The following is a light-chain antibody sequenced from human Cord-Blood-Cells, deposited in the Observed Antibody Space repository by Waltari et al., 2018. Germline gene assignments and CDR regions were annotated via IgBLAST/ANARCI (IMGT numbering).Light chain of an antibody. CDR1: SSDVGGYNY. CDR3: SSYTSSSTVV. CDR2: DVS. Sequence: QSALTQPASVSGSPGQSITISCTGTSSDVGGYNYVCWYQQHPGKAPNLMIYDVSNRPSGVSNRFSGSKYGNTASPTISGLQAEDEADYYCSSYTSSSTVVFGGGTKLTVL. V-gene: IGLV2-14*01. J-gene: IGLJ2*01.